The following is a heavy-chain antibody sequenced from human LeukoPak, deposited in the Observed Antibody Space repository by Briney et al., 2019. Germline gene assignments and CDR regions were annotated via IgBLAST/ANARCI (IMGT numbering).Heavy chain of an antibody. CDR3: ARRGGYNYGYFDY. V-gene: IGHV5-51*01. CDR2: IYPGDSDT. D-gene: IGHD5-18*01. J-gene: IGHJ4*02. CDR1: EYSFTNYW. Sequence: KISCKGSEYSFTNYWIGWVRQTPGKGLEWMGFIYPGDSDTTYSPSFQGQVTISADKSISTAYLQWSSLKASDTAMYYCARRGGYNYGYFDYWGQGTQVTVSS.